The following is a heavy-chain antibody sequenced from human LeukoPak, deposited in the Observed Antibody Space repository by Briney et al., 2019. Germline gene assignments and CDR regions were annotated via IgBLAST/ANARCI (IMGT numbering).Heavy chain of an antibody. V-gene: IGHV4-39*01. CDR2: IYYSGST. Sequence: SETLSLTCTVSGGSISSTNYHWGWIRQPPEKGLEWIGKIYYSGSTYYNPSLKSRVTISVDTSKNQFSLKLNSVTAADTAVYYCARRRYSSSSFDYWGQGTVVTVSS. CDR3: ARRRYSSSSFDY. J-gene: IGHJ4*02. D-gene: IGHD6-6*01. CDR1: GGSISSTNYH.